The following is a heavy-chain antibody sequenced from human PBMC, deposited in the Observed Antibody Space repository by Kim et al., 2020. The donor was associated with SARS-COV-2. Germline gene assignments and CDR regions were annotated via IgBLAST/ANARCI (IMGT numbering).Heavy chain of an antibody. Sequence: SETLSLTCTVSGGSISSSSYYWGWIRQPPGKGLEWIGSIYYSGSTYYNPSLKSRVTISVDTSKNQFSLKLSSVTAADTAVYYCANLRFPGGIDYWGQGTLVTVSS. D-gene: IGHD4-17*01. J-gene: IGHJ4*02. CDR3: ANLRFPGGIDY. V-gene: IGHV4-39*01. CDR2: IYYSGST. CDR1: GGSISSSSYY.